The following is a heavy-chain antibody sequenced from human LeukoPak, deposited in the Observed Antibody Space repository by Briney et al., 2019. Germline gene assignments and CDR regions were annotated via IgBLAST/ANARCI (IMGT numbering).Heavy chain of an antibody. CDR1: GGSISSSSYY. V-gene: IGHV4-39*07. Sequence: SETLSLTCTVSGGSISSSSYYWGWIRQPPGKGLEWIGSIYYSGSTYYNPSLKSRVTISVDTSKNQFSLKLSSVTAADTAVYYCARDSMARWVSDAFDIWGQGTLVTVSS. CDR2: IYYSGST. J-gene: IGHJ4*02. CDR3: ARDSMARWVSDAFDI. D-gene: IGHD3-16*01.